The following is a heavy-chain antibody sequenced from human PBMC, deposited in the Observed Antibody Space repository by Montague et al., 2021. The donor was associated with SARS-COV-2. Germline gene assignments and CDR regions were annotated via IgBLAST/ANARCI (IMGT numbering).Heavy chain of an antibody. J-gene: IGHJ3*01. CDR1: GDSVSSNRAS. Sequence: CAISGDSVSSNRASWNWIRQSPSRGLEWLGRTCYRSKWFNDYSVSVSSRITIDPDTSKNVFSLHLRSVTPEDTAVYFCARTTALAASADGLDVWGPGTLISVSS. CDR3: ARTTALAASADGLDV. V-gene: IGHV6-1*01. D-gene: IGHD1-1*01. CDR2: TCYRSKWFN.